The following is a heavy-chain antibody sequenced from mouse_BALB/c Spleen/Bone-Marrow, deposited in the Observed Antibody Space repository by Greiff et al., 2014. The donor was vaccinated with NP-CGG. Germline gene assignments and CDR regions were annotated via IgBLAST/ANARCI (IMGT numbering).Heavy chain of an antibody. CDR1: GFTFSDFY. D-gene: IGHD1-1*02. CDR3: ARSGERYGAMDY. J-gene: IGHJ4*01. CDR2: ISDGGTYT. V-gene: IGHV5-4*02. Sequence: DVHLVESGGGLVKPGGSLKLSCAAPGFTFSDFYMFWFRQTPEKRLEWVATISDGGTYTYYPDSVKGRFTISRDNAKNNLYLQMSSLKSEDTAMYYCARSGERYGAMDYWGQGTSVTVSS.